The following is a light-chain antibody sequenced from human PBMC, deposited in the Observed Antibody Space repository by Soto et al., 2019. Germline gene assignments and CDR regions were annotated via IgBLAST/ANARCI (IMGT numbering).Light chain of an antibody. CDR1: QTISNY. J-gene: IGKJ1*01. CDR2: DVS. CDR3: QQRSNWPLT. Sequence: IVLTQSQATLSLSPGKRATLSCRASQTISNYLIWYQQKPGQAPRLLIYDVSNRAAGIPARFSGSGSGTDFTLTISSLEPEDFAVYYCQQRSNWPLTFGQGTKVEIK. V-gene: IGKV3-11*01.